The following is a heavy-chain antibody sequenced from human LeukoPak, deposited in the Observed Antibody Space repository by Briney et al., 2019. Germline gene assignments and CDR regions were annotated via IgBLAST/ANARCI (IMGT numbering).Heavy chain of an antibody. Sequence: PSETLSLTCAVYGGSFSGYYWSWIRQPPGKGLEWIGETNHSGSTNYNPSLKSRVTISVDTSKNQFSLKLSSVTAADTAVYYCARGRRKLWLHSWFDPWGQGTLVTVSS. CDR2: TNHSGST. CDR3: ARGRRKLWLHSWFDP. CDR1: GGSFSGYY. V-gene: IGHV4-34*01. J-gene: IGHJ5*02. D-gene: IGHD5-18*01.